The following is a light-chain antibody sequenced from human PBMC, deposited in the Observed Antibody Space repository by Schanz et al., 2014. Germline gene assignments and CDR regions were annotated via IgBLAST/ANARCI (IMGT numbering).Light chain of an antibody. Sequence: QSALTQPPSASGSPGQSVTISCTGTSSDVGGYNYVSWYQQHPGKAPKLMIHDVRNRPSGVSNRFSGSKSGTSASLAISGLRSEDEADYYCAAWDDSLSGYVVFGGGTKLTVL. V-gene: IGLV2-8*01. CDR2: DVR. CDR3: AAWDDSLSGYVV. CDR1: SSDVGGYNY. J-gene: IGLJ2*01.